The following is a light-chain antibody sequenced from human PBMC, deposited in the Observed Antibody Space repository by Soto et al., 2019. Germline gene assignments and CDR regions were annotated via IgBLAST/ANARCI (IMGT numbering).Light chain of an antibody. CDR2: DAS. CDR3: HQRTSWPLT. J-gene: IGKJ4*01. Sequence: EIVLTQSPATLSLSPGERATLSCRASQSVTTYLAWYQQKPGQAPRLLIYDASNRATGIPARFSGSGSGPDFTLTISSLEPEDFAVYYCHQRTSWPLTFGGGTKVEIK. CDR1: QSVTTY. V-gene: IGKV3-11*01.